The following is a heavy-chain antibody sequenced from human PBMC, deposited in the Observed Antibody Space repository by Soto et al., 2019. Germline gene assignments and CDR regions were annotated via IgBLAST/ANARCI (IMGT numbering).Heavy chain of an antibody. CDR2: IYYSGVT. J-gene: IGHJ4*02. D-gene: IGHD4-4*01. Sequence: SETLSLTCTVSGGSITSSNYYWVWIRQPPGKGLEWIGNIYYSGVTYYNPSLKSRVTLSVDTSKNQFSLKLSSVTAADTAVYYCARRWGPTVTTDYFDYWGKGRLVSVS. CDR1: GGSITSSNYY. V-gene: IGHV4-39*01. CDR3: ARRWGPTVTTDYFDY.